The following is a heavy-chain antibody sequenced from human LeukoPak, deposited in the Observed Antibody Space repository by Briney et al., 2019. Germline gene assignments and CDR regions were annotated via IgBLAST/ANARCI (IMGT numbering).Heavy chain of an antibody. CDR3: ARLSRRSPLTHDY. Sequence: PGGSLRLSCAASGFTFSNAWLHWVRQPPGKGLEWIGEINHSGSTNYNPSLKSRVTISVDTSKNQFSLKLSSVTAADTAVYYCARLSRRSPLTHDYWGQEPWSPSPQ. V-gene: IGHV4-34*01. CDR2: INHSGST. CDR1: GFTFSNAW. J-gene: IGHJ4*01.